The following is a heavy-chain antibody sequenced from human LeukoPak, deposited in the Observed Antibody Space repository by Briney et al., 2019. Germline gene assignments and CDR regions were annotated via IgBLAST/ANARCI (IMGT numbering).Heavy chain of an antibody. J-gene: IGHJ3*02. CDR1: GFTFSSYW. D-gene: IGHD5-24*01. CDR2: INSDGSST. Sequence: GGSLRLSCAASGFTFSSYWMHWVRQAPGKGLVWVSRINSDGSSTSYADPVKGRFTISRDNAKNTLYLQMNSLRAEDTAVYYCARVGRRDGYNLGAFDIWGQGTMVTVSS. CDR3: ARVGRRDGYNLGAFDI. V-gene: IGHV3-74*01.